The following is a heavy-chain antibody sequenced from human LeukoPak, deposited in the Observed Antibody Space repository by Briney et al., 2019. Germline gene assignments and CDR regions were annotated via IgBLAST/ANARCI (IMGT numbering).Heavy chain of an antibody. CDR2: TYYRSKWYN. D-gene: IGHD6-13*01. Sequence: SQTLSLTCAISGDSVSSNSAAWNWLRQSPSRGLEWLGRTYYRSKWYNDYAVSVKSRITINPDTSKNQFSLQLNSVTPEDTAVYYCARDPGVAAAGHFDYWGQGTLVTVSS. CDR1: GDSVSSNSAA. J-gene: IGHJ4*02. CDR3: ARDPGVAAAGHFDY. V-gene: IGHV6-1*01.